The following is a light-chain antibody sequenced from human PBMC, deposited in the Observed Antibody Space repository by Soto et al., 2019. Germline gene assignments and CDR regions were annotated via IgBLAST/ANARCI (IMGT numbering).Light chain of an antibody. CDR1: QNISSY. J-gene: IGKJ2*01. V-gene: IGKV1-39*01. CDR2: AAS. CDR3: QQSYSTLPT. Sequence: DIQMTQSPSSLSASVGDRVTITCRASQNISSYLNWYQQKPGKAPNLLIYAASSLQSGVPSRFSGSGSGTDFTLTISSLQPGDFATYYCQQSYSTLPTFGQGTKLEIK.